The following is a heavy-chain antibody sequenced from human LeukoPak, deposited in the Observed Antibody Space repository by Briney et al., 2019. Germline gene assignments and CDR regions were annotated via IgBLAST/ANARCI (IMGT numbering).Heavy chain of an antibody. D-gene: IGHD3-3*01. CDR1: GFTVSSNY. CDR2: IYSGGST. J-gene: IGHJ3*02. Sequence: PGGSLRLSCAASGFTVSSNYMSWVRQAPGKGLELVSVIYSGGSTYYADSVKGRFTISRDNSKNTLYLQMNSLRAEDTAVYYCARLNYDFWSGPRAFDIWGQGTMVTVSS. CDR3: ARLNYDFWSGPRAFDI. V-gene: IGHV3-66*02.